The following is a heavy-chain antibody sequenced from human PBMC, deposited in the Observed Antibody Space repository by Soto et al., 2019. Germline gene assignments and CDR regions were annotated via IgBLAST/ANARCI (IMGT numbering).Heavy chain of an antibody. J-gene: IGHJ5*02. CDR3: ARSRSQTYNRFDP. CDR1: GDSVSSNSAA. Sequence: SQTLSLTCAISGDSVSSNSAAWNWIWKSPSRGLEWLGRAYYRSKWYNDYAHSVKSRITINPDTSKNQFSLQLNSVAPEDTAVYYCARSRSQTYNRFDPWGQGTLVTVSS. V-gene: IGHV6-1*01. CDR2: AYYRSKWYN.